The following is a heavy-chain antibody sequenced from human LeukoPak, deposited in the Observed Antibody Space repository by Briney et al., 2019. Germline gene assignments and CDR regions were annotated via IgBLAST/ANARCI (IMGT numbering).Heavy chain of an antibody. J-gene: IGHJ3*02. CDR2: TYYRSKWYN. CDR1: GDSVSSNSAA. CDR3: ARGLSMVRAGTDAFDI. V-gene: IGHV6-1*01. Sequence: SQTLSLTCAISGDSVSSNSAAWNWIRQSPSRGLEWLGRTYYRSKWYNDYAVSVKSRITINPDTSKNQFSLQLNSVTPEDTAVYYCARGLSMVRAGTDAFDIWGQGTMVTVSS. D-gene: IGHD3-10*01.